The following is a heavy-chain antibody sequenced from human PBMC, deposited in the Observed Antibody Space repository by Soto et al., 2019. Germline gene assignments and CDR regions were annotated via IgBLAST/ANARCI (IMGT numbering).Heavy chain of an antibody. V-gene: IGHV3-66*01. CDR2: IYSGGST. CDR1: GVTVSSNY. D-gene: IGHD3-10*01. Sequence: EVQLVESGGGLVQPGGSLRLSCAASGVTVSSNYMSWVRQAPGKGLEWVSVIYSGGSTYYADSVKGRFTISRDNSKNTLDLKMNSLRAADMAVYYCARDFYYQGSGRIGGYFDYWGQGTLVTVSS. J-gene: IGHJ4*02. CDR3: ARDFYYQGSGRIGGYFDY.